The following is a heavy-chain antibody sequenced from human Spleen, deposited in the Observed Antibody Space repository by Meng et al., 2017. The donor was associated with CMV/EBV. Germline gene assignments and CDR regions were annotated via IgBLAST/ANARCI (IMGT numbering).Heavy chain of an antibody. CDR3: ARANWNRFYQYQAMDV. V-gene: IGHV1-8*03. Sequence: ASVKVSCKASGYTFTSYDINWVRQATGQGLEWMGWMNPNSGNTGYAQKFQGRVTITRNTSISTAYMELSSLRSEDTAVYYCARANWNRFYQYQAMDVWGLGTTVTVSS. D-gene: IGHD1-1*01. CDR1: GYTFTSYD. J-gene: IGHJ6*02. CDR2: MNPNSGNT.